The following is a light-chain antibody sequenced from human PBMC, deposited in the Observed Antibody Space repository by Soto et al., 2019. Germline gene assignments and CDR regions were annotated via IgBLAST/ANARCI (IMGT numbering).Light chain of an antibody. CDR3: QQSYSTLFT. Sequence: DIQMTQSPSSLSASVGDRVTITCRASQSISSYLNWYQQKPGKAPKLLIYAASSLQSGVPSRFSGSGSGTDFTLTISSLPPEDFANYYCQQSYSTLFTFGPGTKVDIK. V-gene: IGKV1-39*01. CDR2: AAS. J-gene: IGKJ3*01. CDR1: QSISSY.